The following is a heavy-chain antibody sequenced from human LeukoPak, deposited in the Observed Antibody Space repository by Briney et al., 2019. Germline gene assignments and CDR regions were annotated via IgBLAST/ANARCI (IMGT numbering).Heavy chain of an antibody. CDR1: GGSISIYY. J-gene: IGHJ6*03. Sequence: PSETLSLTCTVSGGSISIYYWSWIRQPAGEGLEWIGRIYTSGSTNYNPSLKSRVTMSVDTSKNQFSLTLSSVTAADTAVYYCARGLDYGYYYYYYMDVWGKGTTVIVSS. D-gene: IGHD4-17*01. CDR2: IYTSGST. V-gene: IGHV4-4*07. CDR3: ARGLDYGYYYYYYMDV.